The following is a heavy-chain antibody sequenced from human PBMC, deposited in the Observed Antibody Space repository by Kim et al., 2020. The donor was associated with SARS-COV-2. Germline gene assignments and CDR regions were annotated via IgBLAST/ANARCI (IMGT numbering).Heavy chain of an antibody. D-gene: IGHD3-10*01. J-gene: IGHJ6*02. V-gene: IGHV4-59*08. CDR1: GGSISSYY. Sequence: SETLSLICTVSGGSISSYYWSWIRQPPGKGLEWIGYIYYSGSTNYNPSLKSRVTISVDTSKNQFSLKLSSVTAADTAVYYCARQTGLEGLWFGGLGYYYYGMDVWGQGTTVTVSS. CDR2: IYYSGST. CDR3: ARQTGLEGLWFGGLGYYYYGMDV.